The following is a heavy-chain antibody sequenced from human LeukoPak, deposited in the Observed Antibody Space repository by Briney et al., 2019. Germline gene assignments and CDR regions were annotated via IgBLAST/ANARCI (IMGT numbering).Heavy chain of an antibody. D-gene: IGHD6-13*01. J-gene: IGHJ4*02. Sequence: GGSLRLSCAVSGFTFSDYYMSWMRQAPGKGLERVSYISSSSNYIKYADSVKGRFTISRENAKNPLYLQMNSLRAEDTAVYYCARGGVAAAGSETHFDYWGQGTLVTVSS. CDR1: GFTFSDYY. V-gene: IGHV3-11*05. CDR3: ARGGVAAAGSETHFDY. CDR2: ISSSSNYI.